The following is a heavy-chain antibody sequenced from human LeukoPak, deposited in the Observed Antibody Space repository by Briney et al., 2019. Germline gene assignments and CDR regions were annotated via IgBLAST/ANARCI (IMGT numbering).Heavy chain of an antibody. D-gene: IGHD3-22*01. CDR1: GFTFSDYY. V-gene: IGHV3-11*01. Sequence: GGSLRLSCAASGFTFSDYYMSWIPQAPGKGLEWVSYISSSGSTIYYADSVKGRFTISRDNAKNSLYLQMNSLRAEDTAVYYCARSSLVVITTIDYWGQGTLVTVSS. J-gene: IGHJ4*02. CDR2: ISSSGSTI. CDR3: ARSSLVVITTIDY.